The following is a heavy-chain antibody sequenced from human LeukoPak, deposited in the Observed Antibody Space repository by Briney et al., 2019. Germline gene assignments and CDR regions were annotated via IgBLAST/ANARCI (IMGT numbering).Heavy chain of an antibody. CDR1: GFPFSVYY. D-gene: IGHD3-22*01. Sequence: GGSLRLSCTVSGFPFSVYYMSWIRQARGKGLEWISYIGLSGYPFYYADSVKGRFTISRDNAKNSLYLDMNSLRDEDSAVYYCARKDFSSGSFNYWGPGTLVTVSS. CDR3: ARKDFSSGSFNY. CDR2: IGLSGYPF. V-gene: IGHV3-11*04. J-gene: IGHJ4*02.